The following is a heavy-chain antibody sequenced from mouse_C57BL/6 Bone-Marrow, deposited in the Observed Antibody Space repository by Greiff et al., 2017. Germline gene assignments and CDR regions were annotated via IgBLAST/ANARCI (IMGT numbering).Heavy chain of an antibody. D-gene: IGHD2-5*01. CDR1: GYTFTGYW. CDR2: ILPGSGST. CDR3: ASYYSNRTGFAY. V-gene: IGHV1-9*01. Sequence: QVTLKVSGAELMKPGASVKLSCKATGYTFTGYWIEWVKQRPGHGLEWIGEILPGSGSTNYNEKFKGKATFTADTSSNTAYMQLSSLTTEDSAIYYCASYYSNRTGFAYWGQGTLVTVSA. J-gene: IGHJ3*01.